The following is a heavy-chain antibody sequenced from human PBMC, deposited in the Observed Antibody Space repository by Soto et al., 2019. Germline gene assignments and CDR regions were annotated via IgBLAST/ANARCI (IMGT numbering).Heavy chain of an antibody. J-gene: IGHJ4*02. CDR1: GFTFSNYV. V-gene: IGHV3-23*01. CDR3: AKGSSRDGYE. D-gene: IGHD5-12*01. Sequence: EVQLLESGGDLVHPGGSLRLSCAASGFTFSNYVMTWVRQAPGKGLDWVSSITAKGDIDAYADSVRGRFTISRDNSRNTLSLQLNYLRLEDTAVYYSAKGSSRDGYEWGQGTLVTVSS. CDR2: ITAKGDID.